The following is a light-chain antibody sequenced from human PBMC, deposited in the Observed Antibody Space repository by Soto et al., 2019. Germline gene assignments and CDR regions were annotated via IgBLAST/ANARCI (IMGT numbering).Light chain of an antibody. CDR3: EIWDSNTQV. Sequence: QPVLTQSSSASASLGSSVKLTCTLSSGHSSYIIAWHQQQPGKAPRYLMKLEGSGSYNKGSGVPDRFSGSSSGADRYLTISNLKFEDEADYYCEIWDSNTQVFGGGTKLTVL. CDR1: SGHSSYI. CDR2: LEGSGSY. V-gene: IGLV4-60*02. J-gene: IGLJ2*01.